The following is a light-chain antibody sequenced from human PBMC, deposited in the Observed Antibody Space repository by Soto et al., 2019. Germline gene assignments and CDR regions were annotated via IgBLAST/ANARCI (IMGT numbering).Light chain of an antibody. CDR1: QSVRNN. V-gene: IGKV3-15*01. CDR3: QQFRNWPWT. J-gene: IGKJ1*01. CDR2: GAS. Sequence: EIVMTQSPATLSVSPGERATLSCRASQSVRNNLAWYQQRPGQAPRLLIYGASTAATGIPDRFSGSGSGTEFTLTISSLQPEDFAVYYCQQFRNWPWTFGQGTKVDIK.